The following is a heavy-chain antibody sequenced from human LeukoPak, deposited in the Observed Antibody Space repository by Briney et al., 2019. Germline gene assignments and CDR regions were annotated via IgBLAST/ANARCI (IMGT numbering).Heavy chain of an antibody. CDR3: ARDISRRMDYDFWSGYLNWFDP. D-gene: IGHD3-3*01. CDR1: GGSISDNY. J-gene: IGHJ5*02. V-gene: IGHV4-59*12. CDR2: AYYSGHT. Sequence: SETLSLTCTVSGGSISDNYWSWIRQPPGKGLEWIGYAYYSGHTNYNSSLKSRVTMSLDTSKSQFSLRLSSLTAADTAVYYCARDISRRMDYDFWSGYLNWFDPWGQGTLVTVSS.